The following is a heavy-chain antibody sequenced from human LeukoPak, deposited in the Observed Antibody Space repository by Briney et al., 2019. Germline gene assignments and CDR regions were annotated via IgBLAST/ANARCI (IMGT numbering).Heavy chain of an antibody. CDR2: IYYSGST. CDR1: GGSISSGGYY. J-gene: IGHJ4*02. CDR3: ARAPRDMYYFDY. Sequence: PSETLSLTCTVSGGSISSGGYYWSWIRQHPGKGLEWIGYIYYSGSTNYNPSLKSRVTISVDTSKNQFSLKLSSVTAADTAVYYCARAPRDMYYFDYWGQGTLVTVSS. V-gene: IGHV4-31*03.